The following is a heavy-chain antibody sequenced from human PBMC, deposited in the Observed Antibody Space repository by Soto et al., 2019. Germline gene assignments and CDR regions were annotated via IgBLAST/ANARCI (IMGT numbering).Heavy chain of an antibody. CDR3: ARSLGIGEYYYYYYHMDV. CDR1: GYTFTSYA. V-gene: IGHV1-3*01. CDR2: INAGNGNT. Sequence: QVQLVQSGAEVKKPGASVKVSCKASGYTFTSYAMHWVRQAPGQRLEWMGWINAGNGNTKYSQKFQGRVTITRDTAASTAYMELSSLRSEDTAVYYCARSLGIGEYYYYYYHMDVWGKGTTVTVSS. D-gene: IGHD7-27*01. J-gene: IGHJ6*03.